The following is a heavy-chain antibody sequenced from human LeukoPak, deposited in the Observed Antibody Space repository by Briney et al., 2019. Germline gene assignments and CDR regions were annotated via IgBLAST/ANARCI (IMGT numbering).Heavy chain of an antibody. J-gene: IGHJ6*03. D-gene: IGHD4-23*01. Sequence: GGSLRLSCAASGFTFSSYSMNWVRQAPGKGLEWVSSISSSSSYIYYADSVKGRFTISRDNAKNSLYLQMNSLRAEDTAVYYCARAGGGGNSNYYYYYYMDVWGKGPRSPSP. CDR2: ISSSSSYI. CDR3: ARAGGGGNSNYYYYYYMDV. V-gene: IGHV3-21*01. CDR1: GFTFSSYS.